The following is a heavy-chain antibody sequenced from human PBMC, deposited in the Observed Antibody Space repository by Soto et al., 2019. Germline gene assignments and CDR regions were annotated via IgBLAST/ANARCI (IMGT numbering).Heavy chain of an antibody. CDR2: IYYSGST. CDR3: ARDYWGSKNAFDI. D-gene: IGHD7-27*01. Sequence: HSETLSLTCTVSGGSISSYYWSWIRQPPGKGLEWIGYIYYSGSTNYNPSLKSRVTISVDTSKNQFSLKLSSVTAADTAVYYCARDYWGSKNAFDIWGQGTMVTVSS. J-gene: IGHJ3*02. CDR1: GGSISSYY. V-gene: IGHV4-59*01.